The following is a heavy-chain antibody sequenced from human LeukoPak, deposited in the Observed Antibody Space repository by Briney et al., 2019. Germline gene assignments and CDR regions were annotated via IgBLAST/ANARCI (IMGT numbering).Heavy chain of an antibody. Sequence: ASVKVSCKASGYTFTGYYMHWVRQAPGQGLEWMGWINPNSGGTNYAQKFQGGVTMTRDTSISTAYMELSRLRSDDTAVYYCARDYYDSSGYQNGMDVWGQGTTVTVSS. CDR1: GYTFTGYY. J-gene: IGHJ6*02. D-gene: IGHD3-22*01. CDR2: INPNSGGT. V-gene: IGHV1-2*02. CDR3: ARDYYDSSGYQNGMDV.